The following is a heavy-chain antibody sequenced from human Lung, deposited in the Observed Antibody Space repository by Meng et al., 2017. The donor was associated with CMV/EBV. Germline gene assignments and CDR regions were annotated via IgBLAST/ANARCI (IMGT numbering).Heavy chain of an antibody. CDR3: ARGRRNEPLFDY. V-gene: IGHV1-69*13. CDR2: LIAVFDKT. CDR1: GGSFSTHT. D-gene: IGHD1-14*01. Sequence: QVPLVQAGAEVQKPGSSVKVACKTSGGSFSTHTFSWVRQAPGQGLEWMGGLIAVFDKTKAAPRFQDRVTFTADESTSTAYMELSSLTFDDTAVYFCARGRRNEPLFDYWGQGTLVTVSS. J-gene: IGHJ4*02.